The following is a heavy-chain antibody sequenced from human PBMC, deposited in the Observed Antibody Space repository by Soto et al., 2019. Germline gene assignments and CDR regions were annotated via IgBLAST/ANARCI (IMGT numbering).Heavy chain of an antibody. CDR1: GDSVSSNTAS. V-gene: IGHV6-1*01. J-gene: IGHJ5*02. CDR2: TYFRSKWYN. Sequence: PPQTLSLTCVISGDSVSSNTASWNWIRQSPSRGLEWRGRTYFRSKWYNDYAVSVKSRIIINPDTSNNQFSLQLNSVTPEDTAVYFCAKGDNLGPKTGYAFDPWGQGIMVTVSS. D-gene: IGHD5-12*01. CDR3: AKGDNLGPKTGYAFDP.